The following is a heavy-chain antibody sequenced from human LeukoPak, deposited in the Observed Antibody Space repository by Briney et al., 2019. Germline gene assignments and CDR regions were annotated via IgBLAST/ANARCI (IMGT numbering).Heavy chain of an antibody. V-gene: IGHV4-59*01. CDR2: IYYSGST. D-gene: IGHD3-3*01. Sequence: SETLSLTCTVSGGSISSYYWSWIRQPPGKGLEWIGYIYYSGSTNYNPSLKSRVTISVDTSKNQFSLTLSSVTAADTAVYYCARGEYDFWSGPMGVNAFDIWGQGTMVTVSS. CDR1: GGSISSYY. J-gene: IGHJ3*02. CDR3: ARGEYDFWSGPMGVNAFDI.